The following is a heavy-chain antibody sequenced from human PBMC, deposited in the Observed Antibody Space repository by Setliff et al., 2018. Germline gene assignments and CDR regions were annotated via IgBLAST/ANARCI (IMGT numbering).Heavy chain of an antibody. CDR1: GGSISSSSYY. J-gene: IGHJ6*03. CDR3: ASNALPHYDYSNYEGLYDYYYYMDV. V-gene: IGHV4-61*09. D-gene: IGHD4-4*01. CDR2: IYTSGST. Sequence: SETLSLTCTVSGGSISSSSYYWGWIRQPAGKGLEWIGHIYTSGSTNYNPSLKSRVTISVDTSKNQFSLKLSSLTAADTAVYYCASNALPHYDYSNYEGLYDYYYYMDVWGKGTTVTVSS.